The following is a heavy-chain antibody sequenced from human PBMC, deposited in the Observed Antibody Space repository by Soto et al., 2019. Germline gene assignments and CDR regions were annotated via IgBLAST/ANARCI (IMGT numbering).Heavy chain of an antibody. Sequence: QVRLVQSGAEVKKPGSSVKVSCKSSEGTFSKNTINWVRQAPGQGLEWMGRIFPIVGRPNYAQKFQGRVTIAANKSTSTVYMELSSLRSEDTAVYYCTSDESHCSGGDCYDYFDSWGQGTLVTVSS. D-gene: IGHD2-21*01. V-gene: IGHV1-69*08. CDR2: IFPIVGRP. CDR1: EGTFSKNT. J-gene: IGHJ4*02. CDR3: TSDESHCSGGDCYDYFDS.